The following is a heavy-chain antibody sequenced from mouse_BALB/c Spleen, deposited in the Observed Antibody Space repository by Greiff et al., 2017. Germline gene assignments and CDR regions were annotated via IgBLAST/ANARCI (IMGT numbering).Heavy chain of an antibody. CDR3: ARSDDGYRGFAY. J-gene: IGHJ3*01. V-gene: IGHV14-3*02. Sequence: EVMLVESRAELVKPGASVKLSCTASGFNIKDTYMHWVKQRPEQGLEWIGRIDPANGNTKYDPKFQGKATITADTSSNTAYLQLSSLTSEDTAVYYCARSDDGYRGFAYWGQGTLVTVSA. CDR1: GFNIKDTY. CDR2: IDPANGNT. D-gene: IGHD2-3*01.